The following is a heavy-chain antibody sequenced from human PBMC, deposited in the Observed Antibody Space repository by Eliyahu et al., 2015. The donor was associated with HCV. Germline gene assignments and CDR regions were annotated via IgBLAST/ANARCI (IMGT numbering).Heavy chain of an antibody. V-gene: IGHV3-48*03. J-gene: IGHJ4*02. CDR3: ARVYYDFWIFDY. D-gene: IGHD3-3*01. CDR2: ISSSGSTI. Sequence: EVQXVEXGGGXVXPGGXLRXSCXASGFXFSSYEMNWVRQAPGKGLEWVSYISSSGSTIYYADSVKGRFTISRDNAKNSLYLQMNSLRAEDTAVYYCARVYYDFWIFDYWGQGTLVTVSS. CDR1: GFXFSSYE.